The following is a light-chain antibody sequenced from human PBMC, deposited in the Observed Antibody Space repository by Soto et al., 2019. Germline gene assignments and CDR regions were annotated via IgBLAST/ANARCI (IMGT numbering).Light chain of an antibody. CDR2: DAS. J-gene: IGKJ4*01. CDR3: QQRSKWPPP. Sequence: EIVLTQSPATLSLSPGERATLSCRASQSIGTYLAWYQQKPGQAPRLLIYDASQRATGIPARFSGSGSGTDFTLTISSLEPEDVAVYYCQQRSKWPPPFGGGTKVEIK. V-gene: IGKV3-11*01. CDR1: QSIGTY.